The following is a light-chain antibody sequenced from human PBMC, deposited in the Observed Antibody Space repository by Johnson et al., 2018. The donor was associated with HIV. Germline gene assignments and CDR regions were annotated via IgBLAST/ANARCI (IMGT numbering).Light chain of an antibody. CDR1: SSNIGNNY. Sequence: QSVLTQPPSVSAAPGQNVNISCSGGSSNIGNNYVSWYQQFPGTAPKLLIYENNKRPSGIPDRFSGSKSGTSATLGITGLQTGDEADYYCGTWDSSLSAGGVFGTGTKVTVL. CDR3: GTWDSSLSAGGV. J-gene: IGLJ1*01. V-gene: IGLV1-51*02. CDR2: ENN.